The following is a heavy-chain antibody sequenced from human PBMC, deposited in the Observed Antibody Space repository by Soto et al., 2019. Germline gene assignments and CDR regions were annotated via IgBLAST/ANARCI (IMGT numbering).Heavy chain of an antibody. CDR3: ASRKSPHYFDY. J-gene: IGHJ4*02. V-gene: IGHV1-3*01. CDR1: GYTFTNYA. CDR2: INAGNGNT. Sequence: GASVKVSCKASGYTFTNYAIHWVRQAPGQRLEWMGWINAGNGNTKSSQKFQGRVTITRDTSASTAYMELSSLRSEDTAVYYCASRKSPHYFDYWGQRTLVTVSS.